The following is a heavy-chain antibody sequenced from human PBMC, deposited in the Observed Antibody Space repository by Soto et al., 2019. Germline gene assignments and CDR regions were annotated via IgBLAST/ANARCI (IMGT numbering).Heavy chain of an antibody. V-gene: IGHV6-1*01. D-gene: IGHD2-15*01. CDR3: ARSEEDSDYYYYGMDV. Sequence: SQTLSLTCVGSGDTVSSNSVAWNWVGQSPSRGLEWLGRTYYRSRWYSDYAVSVRSRIDINADTSKNQVSLQLNSVTPEDTAVYYCARSEEDSDYYYYGMDVWGQVPTVTVSS. CDR1: GDTVSSNSVA. J-gene: IGHJ6*02. CDR2: TYYRSRWYS.